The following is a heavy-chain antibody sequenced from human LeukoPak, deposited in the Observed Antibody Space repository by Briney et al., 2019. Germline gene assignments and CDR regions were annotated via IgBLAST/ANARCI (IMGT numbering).Heavy chain of an antibody. CDR1: GGTFSSYA. D-gene: IGHD2-2*01. J-gene: IGHJ2*01. CDR3: ARDKGGYAQPHWYFDL. Sequence: PEASVKVSCKASGGTFSSYAISWVRQAPGQGLEWMGGIIPIFGTANYAQKFQGRVTITTDESTSTAYMELSSLRSEDTAVYYCARDKGGYAQPHWYFDLWGRGTLVTVSS. CDR2: IIPIFGTA. V-gene: IGHV1-69*05.